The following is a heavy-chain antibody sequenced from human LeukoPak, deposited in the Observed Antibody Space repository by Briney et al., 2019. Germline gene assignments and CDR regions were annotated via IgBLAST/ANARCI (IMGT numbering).Heavy chain of an antibody. CDR2: INPNSGGT. D-gene: IGHD3-22*01. V-gene: IGHV1-2*02. Sequence: ASVEVSCKASGYTFTGYYMHWVRQAPGQGLEWMGWINPNSGGTNYAQMFQGRVTMTRDTSISTAYMELSRLRSDDTAVYYCARVKIEYYFDYWGQGTLVTVSS. CDR1: GYTFTGYY. CDR3: ARVKIEYYFDY. J-gene: IGHJ4*02.